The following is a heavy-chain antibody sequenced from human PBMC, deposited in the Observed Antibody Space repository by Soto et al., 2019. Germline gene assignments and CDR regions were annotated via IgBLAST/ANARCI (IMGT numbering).Heavy chain of an antibody. CDR3: AKRNYCTGGICYSISGY. CDR1: GFTFSNYA. V-gene: IGHV3-23*01. Sequence: PGGSLRLSCAASGFTFSNYAMSWVRQAPGKGLEWVSSISDSGGRTYYADSVKGRFTISRDNSKNTLYLQMNSLRPEDTAVYYCAKRNYCTGGICYSISGYWGQGILVTVSS. J-gene: IGHJ4*02. CDR2: ISDSGGRT. D-gene: IGHD2-15*01.